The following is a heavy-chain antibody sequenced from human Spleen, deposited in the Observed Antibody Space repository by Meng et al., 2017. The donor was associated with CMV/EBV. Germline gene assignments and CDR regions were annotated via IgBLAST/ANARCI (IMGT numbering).Heavy chain of an antibody. CDR2: TIPILGLA. Sequence: SVKVSCKASGGTFSRHTIGWVRQAPGQGLEWMGRTIPILGLANYAQKFQGRVTITADKSTNTAYMELSSLRSEDTAVYYCASPLTTVVTAGFGYWGQGTLVTVSS. D-gene: IGHD4-23*01. CDR1: GGTFSRHT. V-gene: IGHV1-69*02. CDR3: ASPLTTVVTAGFGY. J-gene: IGHJ4*02.